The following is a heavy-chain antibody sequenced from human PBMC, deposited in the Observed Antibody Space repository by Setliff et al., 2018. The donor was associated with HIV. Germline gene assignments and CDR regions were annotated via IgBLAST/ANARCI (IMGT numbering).Heavy chain of an antibody. D-gene: IGHD3-16*01. CDR2: ISYNSGNT. V-gene: IGHV1-18*01. J-gene: IGHJ3*02. CDR3: ASQTGGRRAFEI. CDR1: GYTSNNYG. Sequence: ASVKVSCKASGYTSNNYGISWVRQAPGQGLEWMGWISYNSGNTHYSQRLQDRGTMTIDTLAATVYMELTSLRSDDTAVYYCASQTGGRRAFEIWGQGTVVTVSS.